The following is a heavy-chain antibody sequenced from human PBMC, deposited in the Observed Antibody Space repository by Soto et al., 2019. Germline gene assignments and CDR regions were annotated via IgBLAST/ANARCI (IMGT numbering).Heavy chain of an antibody. Sequence: SETLSLTCAVYGGSFSGYYWSWIRQPPGKGLEWIGEINHSGSTNYNPSLKSRVTISVDTSKNQFSLKLSSVTAADTAVYYCASLVAAAGRLDYWGQGTLVTVSS. D-gene: IGHD6-13*01. CDR2: INHSGST. V-gene: IGHV4-34*01. CDR1: GGSFSGYY. J-gene: IGHJ4*02. CDR3: ASLVAAAGRLDY.